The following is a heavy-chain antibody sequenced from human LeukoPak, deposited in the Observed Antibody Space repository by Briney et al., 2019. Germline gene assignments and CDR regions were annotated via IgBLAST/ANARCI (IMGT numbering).Heavy chain of an antibody. J-gene: IGHJ4*02. V-gene: IGHV3-74*01. Sequence: GGSLRLSCEASGFTFTSYWMHWVRQAPGKGLVWVSRIESDGTTTYADSVKGRFTISRDNAKNTLYLQVNSLRVDDTALYYCVRLRGGSSSAHDYWGQGTLVTVSS. D-gene: IGHD6-6*01. CDR1: GFTFTSYW. CDR2: IESDGTT. CDR3: VRLRGGSSSAHDY.